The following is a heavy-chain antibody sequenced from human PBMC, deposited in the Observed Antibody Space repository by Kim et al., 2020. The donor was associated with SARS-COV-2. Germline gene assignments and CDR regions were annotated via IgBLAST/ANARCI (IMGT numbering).Heavy chain of an antibody. Sequence: QKFQGRVTITADKSTSTAYMELSSLRSEDTAVYYCVYGYCSTTNCYAFDYWGQGTLVTVSS. CDR3: VYGYCSTTNCYAFDY. V-gene: IGHV1-69*02. D-gene: IGHD2-2*01. J-gene: IGHJ4*02.